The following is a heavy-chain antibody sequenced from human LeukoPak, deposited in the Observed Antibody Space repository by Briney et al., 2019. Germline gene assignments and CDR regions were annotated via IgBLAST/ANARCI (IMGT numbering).Heavy chain of an antibody. D-gene: IGHD3-3*01. J-gene: IGHJ4*02. CDR3: AKRRYYDFWSGYYLLDY. Sequence: GGSLSLSCAASGFTFSSYAMSWVRQAPGKGLEWVSAISGSGGSTYYADSVKGRFTISRDNSKNTLYLQMNSLRAEDTAVYYCAKRRYYDFWSGYYLLDYWGQGTLVTVSS. CDR2: ISGSGGST. CDR1: GFTFSSYA. V-gene: IGHV3-23*01.